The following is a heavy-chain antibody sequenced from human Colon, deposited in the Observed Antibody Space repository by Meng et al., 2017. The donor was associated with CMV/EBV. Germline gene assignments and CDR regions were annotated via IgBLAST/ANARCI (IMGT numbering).Heavy chain of an antibody. D-gene: IGHD1-1*01. CDR3: ARDTGTTGTGSLFDY. CDR1: GGSIGSYY. V-gene: IGHV4-4*07. CDR2: IHTTDST. Sequence: QVQLQVAGPVLVKSSETLSLTCTVSGGSIGSYYWNWMRQPDGKGLEWIGRIHTTDSTNYNPSLKSRVTISVDTSKNQFSLKLTSVTAADTAVYYCARDTGTTGTGSLFDYWGQGILVTVSS. J-gene: IGHJ4*02.